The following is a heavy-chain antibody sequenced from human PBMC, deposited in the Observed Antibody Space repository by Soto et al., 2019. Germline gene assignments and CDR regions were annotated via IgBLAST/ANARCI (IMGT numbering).Heavy chain of an antibody. Sequence: ASVKVSCKASGGTFSSYAISWVRQAPGQGLEWMGGIIPIFGTANYAQKFQGRVTITADESTSTAYMELSSLRSEATAVYYCARDPYYHESSGPLDYGGYRTLVTVS. CDR3: ARDPYYHESSGPLDY. CDR2: IIPIFGTA. CDR1: GGTFSSYA. J-gene: IGHJ4*01. D-gene: IGHD3-22*01. V-gene: IGHV1-69*13.